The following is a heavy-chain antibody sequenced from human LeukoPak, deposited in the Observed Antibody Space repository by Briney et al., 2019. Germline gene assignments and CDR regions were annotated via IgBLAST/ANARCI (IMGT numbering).Heavy chain of an antibody. V-gene: IGHV3-72*01. CDR3: ARTPRVRGVFNPFDY. Sequence: GGSLRLSCAASGFTFSDHYTDWVRQAPGKGLEWVGRTRNKANNYTTEYAASVKGRFTISRDDSRNSLYLQMNSLKTEDTAVYYCARTPRVRGVFNPFDYWGQGTLVTVSS. J-gene: IGHJ4*02. CDR2: TRNKANNYTT. CDR1: GFTFSDHY. D-gene: IGHD3-10*01.